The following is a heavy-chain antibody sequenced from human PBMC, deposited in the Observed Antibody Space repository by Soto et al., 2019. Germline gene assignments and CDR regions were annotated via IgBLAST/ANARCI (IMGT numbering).Heavy chain of an antibody. Sequence: QVQLVQSGAEVKKPGASVKVSCKVSGYTLTELSMHWVRQAPGKGLEWMGGFDPEDGETIYAQKFQGRVTMTEDTSXVTAYMELSSLRSEDTAVYYCATGFWSGYQWGWFDPWGQGTLVTVSS. V-gene: IGHV1-24*01. D-gene: IGHD3-3*01. CDR2: FDPEDGET. CDR3: ATGFWSGYQWGWFDP. CDR1: GYTLTELS. J-gene: IGHJ5*02.